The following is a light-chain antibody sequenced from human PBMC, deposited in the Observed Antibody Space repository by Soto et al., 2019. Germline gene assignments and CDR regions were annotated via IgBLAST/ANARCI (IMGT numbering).Light chain of an antibody. CDR1: SGSIASNY. CDR2: EDN. CDR3: QSYDSSTHVV. V-gene: IGLV6-57*02. Sequence: NFMLTQPHSVSASPGKTVTISCTGSSGSIASNYVQSYQQRPGSAPSLVIFEDNRRPSGVPDRFSGSIDRSSNSASLTISGLTTADEADYYCQSYDSSTHVVFGGGTKLTVL. J-gene: IGLJ2*01.